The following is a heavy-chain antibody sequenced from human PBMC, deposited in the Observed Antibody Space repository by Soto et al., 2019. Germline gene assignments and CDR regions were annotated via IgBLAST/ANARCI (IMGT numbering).Heavy chain of an antibody. CDR3: TRAYCSGGFGWAWSSGFYP. Sequence: PSQTLSLTCAISGDSVSSNSAAWNWIRQSPSRGLEWLGRTYYRSKWYNDYAVSVKSRITINPDTSKNQFSLQLNSVTPEDTAVYYCTRAYCSGGFGWAWSSGFYPWGKETLLPFSA. J-gene: IGHJ5*02. D-gene: IGHD2-15*01. CDR2: TYYRSKWYN. CDR1: GDSVSSNSAA. V-gene: IGHV6-1*01.